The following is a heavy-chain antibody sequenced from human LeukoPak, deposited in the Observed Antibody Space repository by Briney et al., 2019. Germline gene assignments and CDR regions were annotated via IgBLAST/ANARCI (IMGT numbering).Heavy chain of an antibody. D-gene: IGHD3-22*01. V-gene: IGHV1-69*05. J-gene: IGHJ4*02. CDR3: ARGHSSGYYPNDYFDY. Sequence: SVKVSCKASGGTFSSYAISWVRQAPGQGLEWMGGIIPIFGTANYAQKFQGRVTITTDESTSTAYMELSSLRSEDTAVYYCARGHSSGYYPNDYFDYWGQGTLVTVST. CDR2: IIPIFGTA. CDR1: GGTFSSYA.